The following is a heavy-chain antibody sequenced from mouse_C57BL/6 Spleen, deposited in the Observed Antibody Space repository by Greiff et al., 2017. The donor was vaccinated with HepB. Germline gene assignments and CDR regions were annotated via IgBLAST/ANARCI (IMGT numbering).Heavy chain of an antibody. Sequence: VQLQQSGAELMKPGASVKLSCKATGYTFTGYWIDWVKQRPGHGLEWIGEILPGSGSTNYNDKFKGKATFTADTSSNTAYIQLSSLTTENSAIYYCARSAYYGSSPYYFDCWGQGTTLTVSS. V-gene: IGHV1-9*01. CDR2: ILPGSGST. CDR3: ARSAYYGSSPYYFDC. D-gene: IGHD1-1*01. CDR1: GYTFTGYW. J-gene: IGHJ2*01.